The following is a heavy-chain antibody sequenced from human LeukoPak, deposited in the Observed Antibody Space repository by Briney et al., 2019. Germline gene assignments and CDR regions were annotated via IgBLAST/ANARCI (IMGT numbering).Heavy chain of an antibody. CDR3: ARGGSSSPPYYYYGMDV. CDR1: GGSISSYY. V-gene: IGHV4-59*01. D-gene: IGHD6-6*01. Sequence: SETLSLTCTVSGGSISSYYWSWIRQPQGKGLEWIGYIYYSGSTNYNPSLKSRVTISVDTSKNQFSLKLSSVTAADTAVYYCARGGSSSPPYYYYGMDVWGQGTTVTVSS. CDR2: IYYSGST. J-gene: IGHJ6*02.